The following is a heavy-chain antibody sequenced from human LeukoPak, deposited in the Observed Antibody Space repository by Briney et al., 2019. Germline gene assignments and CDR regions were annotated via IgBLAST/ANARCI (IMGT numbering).Heavy chain of an antibody. D-gene: IGHD6-19*01. J-gene: IGHJ4*02. V-gene: IGHV1-2*02. CDR2: INPNSGGT. Sequence: ASVKVCCKASGYTFTGYYMHWVRQAPGQGLEWMGWINPNSGGTNYAQKFQGRVTITADESTSTAYMELSSLRSEDTAVYYCARESGWYSTWIDYWGQGTLVTVSS. CDR3: ARESGWYSTWIDY. CDR1: GYTFTGYY.